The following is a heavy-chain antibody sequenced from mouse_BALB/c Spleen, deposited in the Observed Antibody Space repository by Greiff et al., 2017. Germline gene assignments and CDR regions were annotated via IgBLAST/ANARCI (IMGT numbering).Heavy chain of an antibody. Sequence: QVQLKQSGAELAKPGASVKMSCKASGYTFTSYWMHWVKQRPGQGLEWIGVIDPSDSYTSYNQKFKGKATLTVDTSSSTAYMQLSSLTSEDSAVYYCTRLLRLGYYAMDYWGQGTSVTVSS. CDR3: TRLLRLGYYAMDY. CDR2: IDPSDSYT. D-gene: IGHD1-2*01. J-gene: IGHJ4*01. V-gene: IGHV1S127*01. CDR1: GYTFTSYW.